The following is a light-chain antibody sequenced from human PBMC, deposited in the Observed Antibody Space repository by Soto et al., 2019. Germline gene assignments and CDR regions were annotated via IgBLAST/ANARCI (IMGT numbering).Light chain of an antibody. J-gene: IGKJ4*01. V-gene: IGKV3-20*01. CDR1: QSVSSSF. Sequence: EIVLTQSPGTLSLSPGERATLSCRASQSVSSSFLAWYQQKPGQAPRLLIYGASSRATGIPDRFSGSGSGLDFTSTISRLETEDVAVYYCQQYGSSPLTFGGGTKVEIK. CDR3: QQYGSSPLT. CDR2: GAS.